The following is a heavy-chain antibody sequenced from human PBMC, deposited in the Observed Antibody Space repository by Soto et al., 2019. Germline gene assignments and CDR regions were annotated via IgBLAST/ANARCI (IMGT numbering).Heavy chain of an antibody. CDR2: IWYDGSNK. Sequence: QVQLVESGGGVVQPGRSLRLSCAASGFTFSNYGMHWVRQAPGKGLEWVAVIWYDGSNKYYADSVKGRFTISRDNSQNTLYVQMNSLRDEDTAVYYCARGEHDRSGFPDYWGQGTLVTVSS. CDR1: GFTFSNYG. D-gene: IGHD3-22*01. J-gene: IGHJ4*02. CDR3: ARGEHDRSGFPDY. V-gene: IGHV3-33*01.